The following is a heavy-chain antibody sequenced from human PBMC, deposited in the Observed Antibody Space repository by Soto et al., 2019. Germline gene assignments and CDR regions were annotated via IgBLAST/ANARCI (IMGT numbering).Heavy chain of an antibody. CDR1: GFTFSSYA. Sequence: QVQLVESGGGVVQPGRSLRLSCAASGFTFSSYAMHWVRQAPGKGLEWVAVISYDGSNKYYADSVKVRFTISRDDSESRLYQQMSCLSAEDTAVYYCARRERYYYCCGMDVWGEGTTVTVSS. D-gene: IGHD1-26*01. CDR2: ISYDGSNK. CDR3: ARRERYYYCCGMDV. J-gene: IGHJ6*04. V-gene: IGHV3-30-3*01.